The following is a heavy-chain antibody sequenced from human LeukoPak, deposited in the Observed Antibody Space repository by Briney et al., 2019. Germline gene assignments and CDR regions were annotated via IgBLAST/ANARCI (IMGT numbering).Heavy chain of an antibody. Sequence: GGSLRLSCAASGFTFSSYSMNWVRQAPGKGLEWVSSISSSSSYIYYADSVKGRFTISRDNAKNSLYLQMNSLRAEDTAVYYCARAFGGADQLDYWGQGTLVTVSS. J-gene: IGHJ4*02. D-gene: IGHD3-10*01. CDR3: ARAFGGADQLDY. V-gene: IGHV3-21*01. CDR2: ISSSSSYI. CDR1: GFTFSSYS.